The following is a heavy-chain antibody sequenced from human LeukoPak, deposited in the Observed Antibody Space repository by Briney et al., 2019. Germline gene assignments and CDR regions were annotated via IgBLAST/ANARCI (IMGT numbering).Heavy chain of an antibody. CDR3: ARAPWIQLSGEAFDI. V-gene: IGHV4-34*01. CDR1: GGSFSGYC. J-gene: IGHJ3*02. CDR2: INHSGFI. Sequence: PSETLSLTCNVYGGSFSGYCWSWIRQSPGKGLEWIGEINHSGFINYNPSLKSRVTISVDTSKKQFSLKLTSVTAADTAVYYCARAPWIQLSGEAFDIWGQGTMVTVSS. D-gene: IGHD5-18*01.